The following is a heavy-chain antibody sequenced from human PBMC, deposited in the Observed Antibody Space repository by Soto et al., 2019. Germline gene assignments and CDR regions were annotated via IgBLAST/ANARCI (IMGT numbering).Heavy chain of an antibody. CDR2: IHYSGST. CDR3: ARGKRGYSHGMNYFDY. Sequence: QVQLQESGPGLVKPSQTLSLTCSVSGASISSNDYYWTWIRQHPGKGLEWIGYIHYSGSTYYNPSLKSPLTISVDTSKNHFSLKLTSVTAADTAVYYCARGKRGYSHGMNYFDYWGQGTLVTVSS. V-gene: IGHV4-31*01. CDR1: GASISSNDYY. D-gene: IGHD5-18*01. J-gene: IGHJ4*02.